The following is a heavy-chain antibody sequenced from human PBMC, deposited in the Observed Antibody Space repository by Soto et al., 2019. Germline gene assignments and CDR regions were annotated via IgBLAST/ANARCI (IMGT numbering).Heavy chain of an antibody. D-gene: IGHD6-13*01. CDR1: GYTFTSYG. CDR2: INAASGDT. CDR3: VRRHVSATGIDWFDH. Sequence: GXSVKVSCKASGYTFTSYGIHWVRQAPGQRLEWMGWINAASGDTKYSPKFQGRVTITRDTSASTAYMELSSLRSEDTAVYYCVRRHVSATGIDWFDHWGQGTLVTVSS. V-gene: IGHV1-3*01. J-gene: IGHJ5*02.